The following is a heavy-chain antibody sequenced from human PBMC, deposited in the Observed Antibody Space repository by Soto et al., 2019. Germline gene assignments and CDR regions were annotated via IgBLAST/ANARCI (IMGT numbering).Heavy chain of an antibody. V-gene: IGHV4-31*03. J-gene: IGHJ4*02. CDR3: ARDSTVTTRAFDC. CDR2: IYYSGST. D-gene: IGHD4-17*01. CDR1: GGSISSGGYY. Sequence: LSLTCTVSGGSISSGGYYWSWIRQHPGKGLEWIGYIYYSGSTYYNPSLKSRVTISVDTSNNQFSLKLSSVTAADTAVYYCARDSTVTTRAFDCWGQGTLVTVSS.